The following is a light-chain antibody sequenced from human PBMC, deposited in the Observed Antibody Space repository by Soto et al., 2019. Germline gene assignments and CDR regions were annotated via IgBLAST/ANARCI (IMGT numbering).Light chain of an antibody. CDR1: SSDVGGYDY. Sequence: QSVLTQPPSVSGSPGQSVTISCTGTSSDVGGYDYVSWYQQHPGKAPKVIIFDVIKRPSGVPDRFSGSKSGSTASLTISGLQPDDEADYYCCSYAGGFYVVGTGTKLTVL. CDR2: DVI. CDR3: CSYAGGFYV. J-gene: IGLJ1*01. V-gene: IGLV2-11*01.